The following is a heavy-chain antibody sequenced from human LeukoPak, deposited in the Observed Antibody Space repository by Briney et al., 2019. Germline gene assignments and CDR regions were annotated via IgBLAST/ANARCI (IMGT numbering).Heavy chain of an antibody. V-gene: IGHV3-33*01. D-gene: IGHD3-10*01. CDR3: ARDRQPRYYGSGIRWFDP. Sequence: GGSLRLSCAASGFTFSSYGMHWVRQAPGKGLEWVAVIWYDGSNKYYADSVKGRFTISRDNSKNTLYLQMNSLRAEDTAVYYCARDRQPRYYGSGIRWFDPWGQGTLVTVSS. CDR1: GFTFSSYG. J-gene: IGHJ5*02. CDR2: IWYDGSNK.